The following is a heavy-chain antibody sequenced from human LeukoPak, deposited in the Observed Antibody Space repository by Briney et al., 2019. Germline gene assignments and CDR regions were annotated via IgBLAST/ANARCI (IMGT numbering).Heavy chain of an antibody. CDR3: AKGHVRYGDFDY. Sequence: GGSLRLSSAASGFTFSSYAMSWVRQAPGKGLEWVSAISGSGGSTYYADSVKGRFTISRDNSKNTLYLQMNSLRAEDTAVYYCAKGHVRYGDFDYWGQGTLVTVSS. CDR2: ISGSGGST. D-gene: IGHD4-17*01. V-gene: IGHV3-23*01. CDR1: GFTFSSYA. J-gene: IGHJ4*02.